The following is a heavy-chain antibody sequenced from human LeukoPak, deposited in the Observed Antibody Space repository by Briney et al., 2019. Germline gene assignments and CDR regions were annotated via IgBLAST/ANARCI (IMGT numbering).Heavy chain of an antibody. CDR2: IYYDGTT. CDR3: AKNRESYFDL. D-gene: IGHD3-16*02. J-gene: IGHJ2*01. V-gene: IGHV4-59*11. Sequence: SETLSLTCAVYGGSFSGRYWSWIRQPPGKGLEWIGYIYYDGTTHYNPSLKSRVTISVDTSENQFSLKLNSVTAADTAVYYCAKNRESYFDLWGRGTLVTVSS. CDR1: GGSFSGRY.